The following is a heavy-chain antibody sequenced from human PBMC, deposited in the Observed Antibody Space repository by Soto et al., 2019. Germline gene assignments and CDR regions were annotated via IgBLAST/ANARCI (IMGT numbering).Heavy chain of an antibody. J-gene: IGHJ4*02. CDR2: IYHGGNT. D-gene: IGHD1-1*01. V-gene: IGHV4-4*02. CDR3: ASAYNRGAFDS. CDR1: SGSISSNNW. Sequence: QVQLQESGPGLVKPSGTLSLTCAVSSGSISSNNWWTWVRQPPGKGLEWIGEIYHGGNTNYNPSLKSRVTISVDKSKHQFSLKVSSVTAADTAVYYCASAYNRGAFDSWGQGTRVTVSS.